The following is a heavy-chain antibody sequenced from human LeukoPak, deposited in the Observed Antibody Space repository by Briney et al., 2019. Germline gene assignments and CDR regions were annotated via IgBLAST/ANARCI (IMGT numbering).Heavy chain of an antibody. CDR1: GFTFSSYA. D-gene: IGHD2-15*01. CDR2: ISYDGSNK. V-gene: IGHV3-30-3*01. CDR3: ARGDSEIRAFDY. J-gene: IGHJ4*02. Sequence: GGSLRLSCAASGFTFSSYAMHWVRQAPGKGLEWVAVISYDGSNKYYADSVKGRFTISRDNSKNTLYLQMNSLRAEDTAVYYCARGDSEIRAFDYWGQGTLVTVSS.